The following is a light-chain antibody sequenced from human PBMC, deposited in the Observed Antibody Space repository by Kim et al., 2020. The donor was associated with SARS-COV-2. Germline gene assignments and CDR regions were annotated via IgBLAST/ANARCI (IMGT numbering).Light chain of an antibody. Sequence: GQSITISCTGTSSDIGAYNYVSWYQQHPGKAPKLMIYDVTKRPSGVSNRFSGSKSGNTASLTISGLQAEDEADYYCSSYTISSTYVFGTGSKVTVL. CDR1: SSDIGAYNY. CDR2: DVT. J-gene: IGLJ1*01. CDR3: SSYTISSTYV. V-gene: IGLV2-14*03.